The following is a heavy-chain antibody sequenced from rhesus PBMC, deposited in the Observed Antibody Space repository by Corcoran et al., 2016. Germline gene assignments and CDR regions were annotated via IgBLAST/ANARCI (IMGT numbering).Heavy chain of an antibody. V-gene: IGHV3S5*01. J-gene: IGHJ5-2*02. D-gene: IGHD3-28*01. Sequence: DVQLVETGGGLVQPGGSLKLSCVASGFTFSIFCMNWFRQAPGKGLEWVSAINGGGGSTYYADSVKGRFTISRDNSKNTLSLQMNSLRAEDTAVYYCAKDNYYDSGYWRSLDVWGRGVLVTVSS. CDR1: GFTFSIFC. CDR2: INGGGGST. CDR3: AKDNYYDSGYWRSLDV.